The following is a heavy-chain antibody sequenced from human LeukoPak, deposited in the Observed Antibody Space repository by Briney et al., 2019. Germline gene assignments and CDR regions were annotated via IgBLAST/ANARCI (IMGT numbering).Heavy chain of an antibody. CDR2: IYSGGST. D-gene: IGHD6-19*01. Sequence: GGSLRLSCAASGFTFSSYWVHWVRQAPGKGLEWVSVIYSGGSTYYADSVKGRFTISRDNPKNTLYLQMNSLRAEDTAVYYCARSRPGYSSGWTHSFDYWGQGTLVTVSS. V-gene: IGHV3-66*01. CDR3: ARSRPGYSSGWTHSFDY. CDR1: GFTFSSYW. J-gene: IGHJ4*02.